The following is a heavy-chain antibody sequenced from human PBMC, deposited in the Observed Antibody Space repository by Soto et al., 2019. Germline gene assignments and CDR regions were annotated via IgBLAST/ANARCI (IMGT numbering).Heavy chain of an antibody. D-gene: IGHD6-19*01. CDR1: GFTFSRYS. CDR2: ITSSGTYI. V-gene: IGHV3-21*01. Sequence: EVQLVESGGGLVKPGGSLRLSCAASGFTFSRYSMNWVRQAPGKGLEWVSSITSSGTYIYYADSLKGRFTISRDNANNSLYLQMNSLRAEDTAVYYCARDQVKSSRLDNWFDPWGQGTLVTVSS. CDR3: ARDQVKSSRLDNWFDP. J-gene: IGHJ5*02.